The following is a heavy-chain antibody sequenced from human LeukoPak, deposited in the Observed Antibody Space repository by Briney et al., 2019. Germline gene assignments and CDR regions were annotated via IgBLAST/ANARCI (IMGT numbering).Heavy chain of an antibody. D-gene: IGHD4-17*01. CDR3: ARLRSSEFDL. CDR2: IFCSGST. V-gene: IGHV4-59*08. J-gene: IGHJ2*01. Sequence: SETLSLTCSVSGGSISNYYWNWIRQAPGKGLEWIGYIFCSGSTNYNPSLKSRVTISVDTSRNQFSLRLSSVTAADTAVYYCARLRSSEFDLWGRGTLVTVSS. CDR1: GGSISNYY.